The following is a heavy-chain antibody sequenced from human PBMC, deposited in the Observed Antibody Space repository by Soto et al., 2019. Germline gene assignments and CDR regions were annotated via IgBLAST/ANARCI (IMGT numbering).Heavy chain of an antibody. CDR1: GFTFSKYD. J-gene: IGHJ6*03. V-gene: IGHV3-13*01. D-gene: IGHD3-10*01. Sequence: EVQLVESWGGLVQPGGSLRLTCAASGFTFSKYDIHWVRQITGKGLEWVSSTGTAGDTYYSGSVKSRFTITRDTTNNFLDLQMNSLRAGDTAVYYCARGFGSFYYMDVWGNGTTVTVSS. CDR2: TGTAGDT. CDR3: ARGFGSFYYMDV.